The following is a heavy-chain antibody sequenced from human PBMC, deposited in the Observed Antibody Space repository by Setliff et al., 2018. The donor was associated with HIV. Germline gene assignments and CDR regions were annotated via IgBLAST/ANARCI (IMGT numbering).Heavy chain of an antibody. Sequence: SETLSLTCVVSGYSINSDFYWGWLRQPPGMGLESPGRGLEWIGHIYHSGSTYYNPSLNSRVTMSIDMSKNQFSLSLTSVTAADTAVYYCARENHGFPVDWGQGTLVTVSS. CDR3: ARENHGFPVD. V-gene: IGHV4-38-2*01. CDR2: IYHSGST. J-gene: IGHJ4*02. D-gene: IGHD2-2*03. CDR1: GYSINSDFY.